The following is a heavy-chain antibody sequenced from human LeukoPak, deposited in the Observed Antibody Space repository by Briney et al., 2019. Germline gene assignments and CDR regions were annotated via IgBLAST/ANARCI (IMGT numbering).Heavy chain of an antibody. V-gene: IGHV3-15*01. CDR1: GLTFSNAW. D-gene: IGHD5-12*01. Sequence: GGSLRLSCGASGLTFSNAWMRWVRQAPGKGLKWVGSIKSEPDGGTTVYSAPAKGRFTISRDDSKNTLYLQMNSLKTEDTAVYYCASGGYSGYFDWGQGTLVTVSS. CDR3: ASGGYSGYFD. CDR2: IKSEPDGGTT. J-gene: IGHJ4*02.